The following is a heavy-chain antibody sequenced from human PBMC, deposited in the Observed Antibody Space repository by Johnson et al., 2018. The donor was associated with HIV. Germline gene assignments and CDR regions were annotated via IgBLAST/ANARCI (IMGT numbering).Heavy chain of an antibody. CDR1: GFTFSSYW. J-gene: IGHJ3*02. V-gene: IGHV3-7*03. CDR3: ARDPGWGAFDI. Sequence: VQLVESGGGLVQPGGSLRLSCAASGFTFSSYWMSWVRQAPGEGLEWVANINQDGTEKYYADSVRGRFTISRDSAQNSLYLQMNTLRAEDTAIYYCARDPGWGAFDIWGQGTMVTVSS. D-gene: IGHD3-16*01. CDR2: INQDGTEK.